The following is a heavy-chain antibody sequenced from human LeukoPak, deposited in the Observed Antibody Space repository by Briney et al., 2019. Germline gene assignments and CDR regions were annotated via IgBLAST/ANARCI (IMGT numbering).Heavy chain of an antibody. J-gene: IGHJ4*02. D-gene: IGHD1-26*01. CDR3: ARQAGDLSGSYPPDY. CDR2: INTNTGNP. CDR1: GYTFTSYA. Sequence: ASVKVSCKASGYTFTSYAMNWVRQAPGQGLEWMGWINTNTGNPTYAQGFTGRFVFSLDTSVSTAYLQWSSLKASDTAMYYCARQAGDLSGSYPPDYWGQGTLVTVSS. V-gene: IGHV7-4-1*02.